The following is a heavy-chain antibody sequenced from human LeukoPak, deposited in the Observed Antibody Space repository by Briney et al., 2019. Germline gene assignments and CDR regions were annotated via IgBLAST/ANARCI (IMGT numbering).Heavy chain of an antibody. Sequence: PSETLSLTCTVSGGSISSSSYYWGWVRQPPGKGLEWDGSIYYSGSTYYNPSLKSRVTISVNTSKNQFSLKLSSVTAADTAVYYCARDYYDSSGYYLGIDYWGQGTLVTVSS. V-gene: IGHV4-39*07. D-gene: IGHD3-22*01. J-gene: IGHJ4*02. CDR2: IYYSGST. CDR1: GGSISSSSYY. CDR3: ARDYYDSSGYYLGIDY.